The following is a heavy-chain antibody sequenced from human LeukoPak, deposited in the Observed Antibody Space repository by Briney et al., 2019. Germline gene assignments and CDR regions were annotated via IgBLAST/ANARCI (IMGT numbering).Heavy chain of an antibody. Sequence: YPGGSLRLSCAASGFTFSSYWMSWVRQAPGKGLEWVANIKQDGSEKYYVDSVKGRFTISRDNAKNSLYLQMNSLRAEDTAVYYCDRAKTYYYGSGIGYWGQGTLVTVSS. CDR1: GFTFSSYW. D-gene: IGHD3-10*01. J-gene: IGHJ4*02. V-gene: IGHV3-7*01. CDR2: IKQDGSEK. CDR3: DRAKTYYYGSGIGY.